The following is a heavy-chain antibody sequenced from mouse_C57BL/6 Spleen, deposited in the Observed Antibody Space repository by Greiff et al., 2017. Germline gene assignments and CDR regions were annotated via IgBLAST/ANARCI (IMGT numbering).Heavy chain of an antibody. V-gene: IGHV1-55*01. Sequence: QVQLQQPGAELVKPGASVKMSCKASGYTFTSYWITWVKQRPGQGLEWIGDIYPGSGSTNYNEKFKSKATLTVDTSSSTAYMQLSSLTSEDSAVYYCARPYYDYDEFAYWGQGTLVTVSA. D-gene: IGHD2-4*01. J-gene: IGHJ3*01. CDR3: ARPYYDYDEFAY. CDR1: GYTFTSYW. CDR2: IYPGSGST.